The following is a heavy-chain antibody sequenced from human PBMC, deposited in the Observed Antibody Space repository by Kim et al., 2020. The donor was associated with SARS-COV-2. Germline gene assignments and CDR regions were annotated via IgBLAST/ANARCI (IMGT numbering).Heavy chain of an antibody. CDR2: INHSGST. CDR3: ARVLSSSAAATFTPRRLHYFDY. V-gene: IGHV4-34*01. J-gene: IGHJ4*02. D-gene: IGHD2-15*01. Sequence: SETLSLTCAVYGGSFSGYYWSWIRQPPGKGLEWIGEINHSGSTNYNPSLKSRVTISVDTSKNQFSLKLSSVTAADTAVYYCARVLSSSAAATFTPRRLHYFDYWGQGTLVTVSS. CDR1: GGSFSGYY.